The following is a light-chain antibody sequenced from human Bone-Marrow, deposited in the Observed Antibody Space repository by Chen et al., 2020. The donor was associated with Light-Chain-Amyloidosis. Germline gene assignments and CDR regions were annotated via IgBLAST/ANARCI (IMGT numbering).Light chain of an antibody. CDR2: DDS. Sequence: SYVLTQPSSVSVAPGQTATIACGGNNIGSTSVHWYQQTPGQAPILVVYDDSDRPSGIPERLSGDSSGNRATRTISRVEAGDEADDYSQVWDRSSDGPVFGGGTELTVL. CDR1: NIGSTS. J-gene: IGLJ3*02. CDR3: QVWDRSSDGPV. V-gene: IGLV3-21*02.